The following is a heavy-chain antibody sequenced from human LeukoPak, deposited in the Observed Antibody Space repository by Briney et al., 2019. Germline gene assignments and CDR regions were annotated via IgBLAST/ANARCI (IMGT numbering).Heavy chain of an antibody. Sequence: SETLSLICAVSGGSFSGKYWTWIRQPPGKGLEWIGEITYSGSIYYNPSLKSRVTISVDTSKNQFSLKLNSVTAADTAVYYCARDLMTWGQGTLVTVSS. CDR2: ITYSGSI. CDR3: ARDLMT. J-gene: IGHJ4*02. CDR1: GGSFSGKY. V-gene: IGHV4-34*01.